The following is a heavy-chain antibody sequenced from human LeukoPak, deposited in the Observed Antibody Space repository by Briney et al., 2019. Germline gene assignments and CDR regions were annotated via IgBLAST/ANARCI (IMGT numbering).Heavy chain of an antibody. Sequence: GGSLRLSCAASGFTFSSYAMSWVRQAPGKGLEWVSAISGSGGSTYYADSVKGRFTISRDNSKNTLYLQMNSLRAEDTAVYYCASVVASAGSYHLYLSYFDYWAREPWSPSPQ. CDR1: GFTFSSYA. CDR2: ISGSGGST. CDR3: ASVVASAGSYHLYLSYFDY. D-gene: IGHD3-10*01. J-gene: IGHJ4*02. V-gene: IGHV3-23*01.